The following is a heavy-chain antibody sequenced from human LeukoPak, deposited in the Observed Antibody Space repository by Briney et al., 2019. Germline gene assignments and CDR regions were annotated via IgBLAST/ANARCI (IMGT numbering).Heavy chain of an antibody. CDR1: GFTFSNFG. Sequence: GRSLRLSCAASGFTFSNFGMHWVRQAPGKGLEWVAVISFDGKIKYYADSVKGRFTISRDNSKNTLYLQMTSLRPEDTAVYYCARGTPSSSGWLYYGMDVWGQGTTVTVSS. CDR3: ARGTPSSSGWLYYGMDV. CDR2: ISFDGKIK. J-gene: IGHJ6*02. V-gene: IGHV3-30*03. D-gene: IGHD6-19*01.